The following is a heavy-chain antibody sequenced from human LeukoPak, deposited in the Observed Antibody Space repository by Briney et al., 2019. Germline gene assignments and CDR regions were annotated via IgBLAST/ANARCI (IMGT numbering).Heavy chain of an antibody. V-gene: IGHV3-66*01. Sequence: GGSLRLSCAASGFTVSSNYMSWVRQAPGRGLEWVSVIYSGGSTYYADSVKGRFTISRDNPKNTLFLQMNSLRAGDTAVYYCARGTVTMVDYWGQGTLVTVSS. CDR2: IYSGGST. CDR3: ARGTVTMVDY. D-gene: IGHD3-10*01. CDR1: GFTVSSNY. J-gene: IGHJ4*02.